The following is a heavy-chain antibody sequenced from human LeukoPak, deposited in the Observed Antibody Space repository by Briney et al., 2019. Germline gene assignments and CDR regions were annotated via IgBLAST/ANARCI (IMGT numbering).Heavy chain of an antibody. J-gene: IGHJ5*02. V-gene: IGHV3-21*01. CDR2: ISSSSCYI. Sequence: GGPLRLSCAASGFPFSSYSMHWVRRAPGKGLEWVSSISSSSCYIYSADSVKGRFTISRDKAKNSLYLQMNSLRAEDTAVYYCARGTMWFDPWGQGTLVTVSS. D-gene: IGHD1-7*01. CDR3: ARGTMWFDP. CDR1: GFPFSSYS.